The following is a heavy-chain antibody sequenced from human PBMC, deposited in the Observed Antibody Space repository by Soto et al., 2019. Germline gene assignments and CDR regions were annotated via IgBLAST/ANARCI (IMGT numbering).Heavy chain of an antibody. CDR2: IYPPDSDT. J-gene: IGHJ6*02. CDR1: GYPFTTYW. D-gene: IGHD5-18*01. Sequence: GESLKISCQISGYPFTTYWIGWVRQMPGKGLEWMGKIYPPDSDTRYSPSFQGQVTISADKSISTAYLQWSSLKASDTAMYYFAGPESGYCYGGADVWGQGTTVTVSS. CDR3: AGPESGYCYGGADV. V-gene: IGHV5-51*01.